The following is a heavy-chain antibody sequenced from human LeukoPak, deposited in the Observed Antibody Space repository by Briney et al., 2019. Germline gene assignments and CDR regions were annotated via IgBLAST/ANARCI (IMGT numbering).Heavy chain of an antibody. CDR2: IYYSGST. CDR1: GGSISSYY. J-gene: IGHJ3*02. Sequence: PSETLSLTCTGSGGSISSYYWSWIRQPPGKGLEWIGYIYYSGSTNYNPSLKSRVTISVDTSKNQFSLKLSSVTAADTAVYYCARERGRDAFDIWGQGTMVTVSS. CDR3: ARERGRDAFDI. V-gene: IGHV4-59*01.